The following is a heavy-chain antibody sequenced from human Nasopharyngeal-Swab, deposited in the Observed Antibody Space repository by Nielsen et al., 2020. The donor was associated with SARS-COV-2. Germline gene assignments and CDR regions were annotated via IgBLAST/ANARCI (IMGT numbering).Heavy chain of an antibody. CDR2: ISYEGSLK. Sequence: GGSLRLSCAVSGFPFNNYAMHWVRQAPGKGLEWVALISYEGSLKYYADSVKGRFTISRDSSKNTVYLQMNSLRPEDTAVYYCARRRPILHLGEFSSSFDSWGQGTLVTVSS. D-gene: IGHD3-16*01. J-gene: IGHJ4*02. CDR3: ARRRPILHLGEFSSSFDS. V-gene: IGHV3-30*03. CDR1: GFPFNNYA.